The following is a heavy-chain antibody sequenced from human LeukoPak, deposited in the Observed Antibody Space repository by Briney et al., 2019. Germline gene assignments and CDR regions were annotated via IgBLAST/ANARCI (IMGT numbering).Heavy chain of an antibody. D-gene: IGHD2-2*01. J-gene: IGHJ6*03. CDR1: GFTSSSYS. Sequence: GGSLRLSCAASGFTSSSYSMNWVRQAPGKGLEWVSYISSSGSTIYYADSVKGRFTISRDNAKNSLYLQMNSLRAEDTAVYYCAKHWSYCSTTSCFFNYYYYYMDVWGKGTTVTVSS. CDR2: ISSSGSTI. CDR3: AKHWSYCSTTSCFFNYYYYYMDV. V-gene: IGHV3-48*04.